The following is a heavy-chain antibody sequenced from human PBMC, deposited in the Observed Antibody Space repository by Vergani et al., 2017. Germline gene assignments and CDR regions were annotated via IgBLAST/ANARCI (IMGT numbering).Heavy chain of an antibody. J-gene: IGHJ5*02. D-gene: IGHD3-3*01. CDR2: IIPIFGTA. CDR1: GGTFSSYA. V-gene: IGHV1-69*18. Sequence: QVQLVQSGAEVKKPGSSVKVSCKASGGTFSSYAISWVRQAPGQGLEWMGRIIPIFGTANYAQKFQGRVTMTADESTSTAYMEMSSLRSEDTAVYYCARDIRVFGVVIILDNWFDPWGQGTLVTVSS. CDR3: ARDIRVFGVVIILDNWFDP.